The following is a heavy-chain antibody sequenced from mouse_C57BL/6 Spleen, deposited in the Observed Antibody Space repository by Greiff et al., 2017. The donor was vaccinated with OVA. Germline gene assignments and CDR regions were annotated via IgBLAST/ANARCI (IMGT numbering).Heavy chain of an antibody. CDR1: GYTFTSYW. D-gene: IGHD4-1*01. V-gene: IGHV1-50*01. J-gene: IGHJ3*01. Sequence: VKLQESGAELVKPGASVKLSCKASGYTFTSYWMQWVKQRPGQGLEWIGEIDPSDSYTNYNQKFKGKATLTVDTSSSTAYMQLSSLTSEDSAVYYCARRANWDGFAYWGQGTLVTVSA. CDR2: IDPSDSYT. CDR3: ARRANWDGFAY.